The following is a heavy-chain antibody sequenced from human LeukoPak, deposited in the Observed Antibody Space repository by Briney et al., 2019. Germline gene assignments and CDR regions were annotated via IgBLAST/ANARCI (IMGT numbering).Heavy chain of an antibody. CDR3: AKDFYVRGVIIPPEDY. J-gene: IGHJ4*02. CDR2: IAYDGSNE. D-gene: IGHD3-10*01. Sequence: GGSLRLSCAASRFTFSSYGMHWVRQTPGKGLEWVAVIAYDGSNEYYADSVKGRFTISRDNSKNTLYLQMNSLRAEDTAVYYCAKDFYVRGVIIPPEDYWGQGTLVTVSS. V-gene: IGHV3-30*18. CDR1: RFTFSSYG.